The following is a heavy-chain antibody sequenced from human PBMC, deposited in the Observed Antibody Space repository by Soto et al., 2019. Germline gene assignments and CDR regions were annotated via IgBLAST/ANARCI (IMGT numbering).Heavy chain of an antibody. CDR1: GFTFSSYA. Sequence: GGSLRLSCAASGFTFSSYAMGWVRQGPGKGLEWVAVVSIGGSTHYADSVRGRFTISRDNSKNTLSLQMNSLTAEDTAVYFCAKRRGAGGHLDYWGQGALVTVSS. V-gene: IGHV3-23*01. J-gene: IGHJ4*02. CDR2: VSIGGST. CDR3: AKRRGAGGHLDY. D-gene: IGHD2-15*01.